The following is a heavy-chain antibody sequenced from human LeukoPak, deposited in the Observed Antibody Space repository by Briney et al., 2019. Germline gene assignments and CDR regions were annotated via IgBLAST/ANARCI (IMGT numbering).Heavy chain of an antibody. V-gene: IGHV1-2*02. CDR2: INPNGGDT. CDR1: GYTFTGYY. D-gene: IGHD3-22*01. Sequence: ASVKVSCKASGYTFTGYYMHWVRQAPGQGLQWMGWINPNGGDTNYAQKFQGRVTLTRDTSISTAYMELSSLRSDDTAVYYCARDERYDSSGYPFDYWGQGTLVTVSS. CDR3: ARDERYDSSGYPFDY. J-gene: IGHJ4*02.